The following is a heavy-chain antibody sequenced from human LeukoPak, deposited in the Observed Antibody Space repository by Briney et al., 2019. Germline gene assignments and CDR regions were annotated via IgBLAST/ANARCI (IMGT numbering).Heavy chain of an antibody. CDR1: GFTFSDHY. Sequence: GGSLRLSCAASGFTFSDHYIDWVRQAPGKGLEWVARNRNKANNYTPEYAASVKGRFTISRDDSKNSLYLQMNSLKTEDTAVYYCARRGRDSDGHAHGYDFWGQGTLVTVSS. CDR2: NRNKANNYTP. CDR3: ARRGRDSDGHAHGYDF. V-gene: IGHV3-72*01. J-gene: IGHJ4*02. D-gene: IGHD2-15*01.